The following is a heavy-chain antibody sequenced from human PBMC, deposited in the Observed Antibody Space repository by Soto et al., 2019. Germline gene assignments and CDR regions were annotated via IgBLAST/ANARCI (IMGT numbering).Heavy chain of an antibody. J-gene: IGHJ4*02. Sequence: SGPTLVKPTQTLTLTCTFSGFSLSSSGVGVGWIRQPPGKALEWLALICWDDDKRYSPSLKSRLTITKDTSKNQVVLTMTNMDPVDTATYYCAHLTSILTGYYWGSRPVSHFDYWGQGTLVTVSS. D-gene: IGHD3-9*01. V-gene: IGHV2-5*02. CDR3: AHLTSILTGYYWGSRPVSHFDY. CDR1: GFSLSSSGVG. CDR2: ICWDDDK.